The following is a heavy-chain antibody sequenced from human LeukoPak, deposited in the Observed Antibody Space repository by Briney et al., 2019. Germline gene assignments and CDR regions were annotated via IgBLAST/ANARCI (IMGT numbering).Heavy chain of an antibody. CDR1: GFTFNDFG. D-gene: IGHD6-13*01. CDR2: ISGDDGST. V-gene: IGHV3-43*02. CDR3: AKDILRISAPGTRGFDY. Sequence: PGGSLRLSCSASGFTFNDFGIHWVRQAPEKGLEWVSFISGDDGSTYYADSVRGRFTISRDNSKNSLYLQMSSLRPEDTAFYYCAKDILRISAPGTRGFDYWGQGTLVTVSS. J-gene: IGHJ4*02.